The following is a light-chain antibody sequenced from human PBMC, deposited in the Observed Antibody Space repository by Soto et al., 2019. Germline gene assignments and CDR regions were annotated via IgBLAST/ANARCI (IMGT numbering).Light chain of an antibody. V-gene: IGKV3-20*01. Sequence: VLSQSPGTLSLSPGEGATVSCRVSQSINSKSLVWYQRKFGQAPRLLIYNTSSRATGIPDRFSGSGSGTDFTLSISRLEPEDFAVYYCQHYGGSFIFGPGTKVAVK. CDR1: QSINSKS. J-gene: IGKJ3*01. CDR2: NTS. CDR3: QHYGGSFI.